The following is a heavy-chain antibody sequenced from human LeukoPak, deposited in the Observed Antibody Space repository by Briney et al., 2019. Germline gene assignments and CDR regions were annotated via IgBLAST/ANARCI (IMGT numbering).Heavy chain of an antibody. CDR2: THHSGST. Sequence: SETLSLTCTVSGGSVSSADYYWSWIRQHPGQGLEWIGYTHHSGSTYYNPSLKSRVTISADTSKNQFSLKLTSVTAADTAVYFCARHPYDWNYGAYFDYWGQGTLVAVSS. D-gene: IGHD1-7*01. V-gene: IGHV4-31*03. CDR3: ARHPYDWNYGAYFDY. J-gene: IGHJ4*02. CDR1: GGSVSSADYY.